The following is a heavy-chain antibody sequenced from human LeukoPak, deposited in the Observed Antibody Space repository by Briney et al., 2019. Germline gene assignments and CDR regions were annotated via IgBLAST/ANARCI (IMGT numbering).Heavy chain of an antibody. Sequence: ASVKVSCKASGYTFTSYGISWVRQAPGQGLEWMGWISAYNGNTNYAQKLQGRVTMTTDTSTSTAYMELRSLRSDDTAVYYCACIVVVPAASDAFDIWGQGTMVTVSS. J-gene: IGHJ3*02. D-gene: IGHD2-2*01. CDR2: ISAYNGNT. CDR3: ACIVVVPAASDAFDI. CDR1: GYTFTSYG. V-gene: IGHV1-18*01.